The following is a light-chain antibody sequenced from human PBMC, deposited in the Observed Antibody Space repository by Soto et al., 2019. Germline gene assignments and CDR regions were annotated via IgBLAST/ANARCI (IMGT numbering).Light chain of an antibody. CDR2: GAS. CDR3: QQYTNRPPWT. CDR1: QSVSTN. Sequence: DIVMTQSPATLSVSPGERATLSCRASQSVSTNLAWYQQKPGQAPRLLIYGASTRATGIPARFSGSGSGTEFTLTSSSLQSDDFGVYYCQQYTNRPPWTFGQGTRVDIK. V-gene: IGKV3-15*01. J-gene: IGKJ1*01.